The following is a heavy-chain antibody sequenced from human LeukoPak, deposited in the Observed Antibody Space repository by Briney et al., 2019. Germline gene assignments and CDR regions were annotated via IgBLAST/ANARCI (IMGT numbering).Heavy chain of an antibody. V-gene: IGHV4-39*01. Sequence: SETLSLTCTVSGGSISISSYYWGWIRQPPGKGLEWTGSIYYSGSTYYNPSLKSRVTISVDTSKNQFSLKLSSVTAADTAVYYCARQVTTYYYDSSGYTIFDYWGQGTLVTVSS. J-gene: IGHJ4*02. D-gene: IGHD3-22*01. CDR3: ARQVTTYYYDSSGYTIFDY. CDR2: IYYSGST. CDR1: GGSISISSYY.